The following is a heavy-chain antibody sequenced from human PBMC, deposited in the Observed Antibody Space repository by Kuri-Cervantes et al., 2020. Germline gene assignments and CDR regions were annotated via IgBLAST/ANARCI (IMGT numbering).Heavy chain of an antibody. V-gene: IGHV1-2*04. CDR3: ARGAMVRGVIRFDP. CDR1: GYTFTGYY. D-gene: IGHD3-10*01. J-gene: IGHJ5*02. Sequence: ASVKVSCKASGYTFTGYYMHWVRQAPGQGLEWMGWINPNSGGTNYAQKFQGWVTMTRDTSISPAYMELSRLRSDDTAVYYCARGAMVRGVIRFDPWGQGTLVTVSS. CDR2: INPNSGGT.